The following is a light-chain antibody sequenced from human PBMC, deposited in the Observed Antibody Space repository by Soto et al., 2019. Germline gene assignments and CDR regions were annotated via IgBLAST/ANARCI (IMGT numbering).Light chain of an antibody. V-gene: IGLV1-44*01. J-gene: IGLJ2*01. CDR2: SNN. CDR3: AAWDDSLNGVV. Sequence: QSVLTHPPSASGTPGQRVTISCSGSSSNIGSNTVNWYQQLPGTAPKLLIYSNNQRPSGFPDRFSGSKSGTSASLAISGLQSEDEDDYYCAAWDDSLNGVVFGGGTKLTVL. CDR1: SSNIGSNT.